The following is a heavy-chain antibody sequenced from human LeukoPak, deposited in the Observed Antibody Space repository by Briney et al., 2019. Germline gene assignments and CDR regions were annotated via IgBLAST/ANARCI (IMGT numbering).Heavy chain of an antibody. CDR2: IYYSGST. J-gene: IGHJ4*02. D-gene: IGHD2-2*01. CDR3: ARVEGSGCSSTSCYSYYFDY. Sequence: SETLSLTCTVSGGSISSYYWSWIRQPPGKGLEWIGYIYYSGSTNYNPSLKSRVTMSVDTSKNQFSLKLSSVTAADTAVYYCARVEGSGCSSTSCYSYYFDYWGQGTLVTVSS. CDR1: GGSISSYY. V-gene: IGHV4-59*12.